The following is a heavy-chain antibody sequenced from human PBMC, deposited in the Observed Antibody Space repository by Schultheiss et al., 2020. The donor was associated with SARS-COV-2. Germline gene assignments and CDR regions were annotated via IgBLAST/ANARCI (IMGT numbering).Heavy chain of an antibody. D-gene: IGHD6-13*01. V-gene: IGHV3-48*03. CDR3: AKDQWARIAGAFDI. CDR1: GFTFSSYE. CDR2: ISSSGSTI. J-gene: IGHJ3*02. Sequence: GGSLRLSCAASGFTFSSYEMNWVRQAPGKGLEWVSYISSSGSTIYYADSVKGRFTISRDNAKNSLYLQMNSLRAEDTAVYYCAKDQWARIAGAFDIWGQGTMVTVSS.